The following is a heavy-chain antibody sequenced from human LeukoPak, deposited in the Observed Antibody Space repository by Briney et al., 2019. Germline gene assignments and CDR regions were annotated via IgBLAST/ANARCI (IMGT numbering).Heavy chain of an antibody. Sequence: PGGSLRLSCAASGFTFSSYWMSWVRQAPGKGLEWVANIKQDGSEKYYVDSVKGRFTISRDNAKNSLYPQMNSLRAEDTAVYYCAREVSGWTTDMTTEYWFDPWGQGTLVTVSS. CDR1: GFTFSSYW. CDR3: AREVSGWTTDMTTEYWFDP. CDR2: IKQDGSEK. J-gene: IGHJ5*02. V-gene: IGHV3-7*01. D-gene: IGHD4-17*01.